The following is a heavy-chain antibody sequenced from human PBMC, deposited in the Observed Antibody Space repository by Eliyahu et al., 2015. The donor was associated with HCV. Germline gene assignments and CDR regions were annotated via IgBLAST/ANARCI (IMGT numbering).Heavy chain of an antibody. D-gene: IGHD3-22*01. J-gene: IGHJ6*02. Sequence: QVQLQESGPGLVKPSQTLSLTCNVSGSSXSSSGYYWNWIRQHPGKGLEWIGYISYSGTTDYNLSLKSRVTMSLDTSKNQFSLKLSSVTAADTAVYYCARWEGGWLLPRYAMDVWGQGTTVTVSS. CDR2: ISYSGTT. V-gene: IGHV4-31*03. CDR1: GSSXSSSGYY. CDR3: ARWEGGWLLPRYAMDV.